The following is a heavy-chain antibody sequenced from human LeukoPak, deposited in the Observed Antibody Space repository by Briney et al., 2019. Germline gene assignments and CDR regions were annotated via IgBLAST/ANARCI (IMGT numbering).Heavy chain of an antibody. CDR2: ISSDGSST. V-gene: IGHV3-74*01. CDR3: ARADSSWANDY. D-gene: IGHD6-13*01. CDR1: GFTFSSSW. Sequence: GGSLRLSCVASGFTFSSSWMYWVRQAPGKGLVWASRISSDGSSTTYADSVKGRFTISRDNAKDTLFLQMNSLRVEDTAVYYCARADSSWANDYWGQGTLVTVSS. J-gene: IGHJ4*02.